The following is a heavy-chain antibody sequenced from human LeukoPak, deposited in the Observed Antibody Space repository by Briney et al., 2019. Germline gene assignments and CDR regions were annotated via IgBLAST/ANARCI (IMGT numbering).Heavy chain of an antibody. J-gene: IGHJ5*02. CDR1: GFTFTSYD. D-gene: IGHD3-10*01. Sequence: ASVKVSCKASGFTFTSYDINWVRQATGQGLEWMGWMNPINGNTGYAQKFQGRVTMTRDTSISTAYMELRSPRSDDTAVYYCVRDGEGVAISVNYWFDPWGQGTLVTVSS. CDR2: MNPINGNT. V-gene: IGHV1-8*01. CDR3: VRDGEGVAISVNYWFDP.